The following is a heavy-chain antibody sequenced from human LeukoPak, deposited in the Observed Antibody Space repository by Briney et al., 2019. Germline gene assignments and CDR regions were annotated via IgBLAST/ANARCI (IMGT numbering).Heavy chain of an antibody. Sequence: GGSLRLSCAASGFNFRDAAMTWVRQAPGKGLEWVSLISFSGDNSYYADSVKGRFTISRDNSKNTLSLQMNSLRVEDTAIYYCAGSYKYEDSGYRPSDSWGQGTLVTVAS. J-gene: IGHJ5*01. V-gene: IGHV3-23*01. CDR3: AGSYKYEDSGYRPSDS. CDR2: ISFSGDNS. CDR1: GFNFRDAA. D-gene: IGHD5-12*01.